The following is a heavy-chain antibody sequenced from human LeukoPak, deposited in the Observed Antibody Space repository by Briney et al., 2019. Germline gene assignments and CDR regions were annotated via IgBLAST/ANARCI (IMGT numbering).Heavy chain of an antibody. CDR2: INPNSGGT. V-gene: IGHV1-2*02. Sequence: ASVKVSCKASGYTFTGYYMHWVRQAPGQGLEWMGWINPNSGGTNYAQKFQGRVTMTRDTSISTAYMELSRLRSDDTAVYYCARESSTAAGTLRFDYWGQGTLVTVSS. D-gene: IGHD6-13*01. J-gene: IGHJ4*02. CDR1: GYTFTGYY. CDR3: ARESSTAAGTLRFDY.